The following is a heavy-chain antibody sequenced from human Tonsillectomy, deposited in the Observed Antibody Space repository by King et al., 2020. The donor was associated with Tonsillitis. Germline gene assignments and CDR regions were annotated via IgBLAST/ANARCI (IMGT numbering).Heavy chain of an antibody. CDR1: GESFSGYY. V-gene: IGHV4-34*01. CDR3: SRGFDSSGFTWPDP. D-gene: IGHD3-22*01. Sequence: VQLQQWGAGLLKPSETLSLTCAVNGESFSGYYWNWIRQPPGKGLEWIGEINHSGTTNYNPSLRSRVTISVETSKNQFSLKLSSVTVADTAVYYCSRGFDSSGFTWPDPWGQGTQVTVSS. CDR2: INHSGTT. J-gene: IGHJ5*02.